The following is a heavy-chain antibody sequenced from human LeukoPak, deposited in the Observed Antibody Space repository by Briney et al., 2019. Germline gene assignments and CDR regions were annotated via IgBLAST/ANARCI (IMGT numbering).Heavy chain of an antibody. J-gene: IGHJ4*02. Sequence: GGSLRLSCAASEFTFSSYSMNWVRQAPGKGLEWVSSISSSSSYIYYADSMKGRFTISRDNAKNTLYLQMNSLRVEDTAVYYCVRDGSGYDRANLYFDYWGQGTLVTVSS. CDR1: EFTFSSYS. D-gene: IGHD5-12*01. V-gene: IGHV3-21*01. CDR2: ISSSSSYI. CDR3: VRDGSGYDRANLYFDY.